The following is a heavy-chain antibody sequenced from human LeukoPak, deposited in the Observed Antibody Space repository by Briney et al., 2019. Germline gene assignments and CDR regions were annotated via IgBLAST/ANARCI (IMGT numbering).Heavy chain of an antibody. Sequence: SQTLSLTCTVSGGSISSGDYYWSWIRQPPGKGLEWIGYIYYSGSTNYNPSLKSRVTISVDTSKNQFSLKLSSVTVADTAVYYCARYSSGYGVDYWGQGTLVTVSS. D-gene: IGHD6-19*01. J-gene: IGHJ4*02. CDR3: ARYSSGYGVDY. CDR2: IYYSGST. V-gene: IGHV4-30-4*08. CDR1: GGSISSGDYY.